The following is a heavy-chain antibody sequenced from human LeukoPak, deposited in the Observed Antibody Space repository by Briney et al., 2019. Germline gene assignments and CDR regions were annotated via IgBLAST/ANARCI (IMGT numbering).Heavy chain of an antibody. CDR2: IYPGDSDA. D-gene: IGHD5-12*01. Sequence: GESLKISCKGSGYSFTSYWIGWVRQMPGKGLEWMGIIYPGDSDARYSPSFQGQVTISADKSISTAYLQWSSLKASDTAMYYCARHGGVDIVATSLDYWGQGTLVTVSS. CDR3: ARHGGVDIVATSLDY. J-gene: IGHJ4*02. CDR1: GYSFTSYW. V-gene: IGHV5-51*01.